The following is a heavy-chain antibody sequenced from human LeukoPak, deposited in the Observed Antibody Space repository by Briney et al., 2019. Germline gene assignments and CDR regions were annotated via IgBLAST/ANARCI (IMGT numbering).Heavy chain of an antibody. D-gene: IGHD4-17*01. CDR3: AGGYDYGDYVGAFDI. CDR1: GGSISSYY. V-gene: IGHV4-4*07. J-gene: IGHJ3*02. CDR2: IHTSGST. Sequence: SETLSLTCTVSGGSISSYYWSWIRQPAGKGLEWIGRIHTSGSTNYNPSLKSRVTISVDTSKNQFSLKLSSVTAADTAVYYCAGGYDYGDYVGAFDIWGQGTMVSVSS.